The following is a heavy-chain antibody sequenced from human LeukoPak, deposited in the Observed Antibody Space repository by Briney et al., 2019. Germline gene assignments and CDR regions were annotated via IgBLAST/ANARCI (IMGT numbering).Heavy chain of an antibody. CDR3: ARIVRGMVMPQNAFDI. D-gene: IGHD2-8*01. J-gene: IGHJ3*02. V-gene: IGHV3-7*01. CDR2: IKEDGSEK. CDR1: RFTFGSSL. Sequence: GGSLRLSCAASRFTFGSSLMSWVRQAPGKGLEWVANIKEDGSEKYYVDSVKGRFTISRDNAKNSLYLQMNSLRAEDTAVYYCARIVRGMVMPQNAFDIWGQGTMVTVSS.